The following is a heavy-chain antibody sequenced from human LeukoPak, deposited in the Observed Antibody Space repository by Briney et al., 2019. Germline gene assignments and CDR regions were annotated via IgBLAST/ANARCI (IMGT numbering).Heavy chain of an antibody. D-gene: IGHD3-10*01. J-gene: IGHJ4*02. CDR1: GFAFSTYA. CDR3: AKDRGNFYGSGSYFPPGGDY. Sequence: GSLRLSCAASGFAFSTYAMTWVRQAPGEGLEWVSAISGNGGATYYADSVKGRFTISRDNSNNTLYLQMNSLRAEDTAIYYCAKDRGNFYGSGSYFPPGGDYWGQGTLVTVSS. V-gene: IGHV3-23*01. CDR2: ISGNGGAT.